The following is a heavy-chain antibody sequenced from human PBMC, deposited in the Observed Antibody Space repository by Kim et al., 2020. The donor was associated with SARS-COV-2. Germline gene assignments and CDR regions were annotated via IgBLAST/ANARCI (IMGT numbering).Heavy chain of an antibody. D-gene: IGHD2-2*03. Sequence: ASVKVSCKASVYTFTGYYMHWVRQAPGQGLEWMGWINPNSGGTNYAQKFQGRVTMTRDTSISTAYMELSRLRSDDTAVYYCARDGYYQTYPELKTPGRAEYFQHWGQGTLVTVSS. V-gene: IGHV1-2*02. CDR2: INPNSGGT. CDR3: ARDGYYQTYPELKTPGRAEYFQH. J-gene: IGHJ1*01. CDR1: VYTFTGYY.